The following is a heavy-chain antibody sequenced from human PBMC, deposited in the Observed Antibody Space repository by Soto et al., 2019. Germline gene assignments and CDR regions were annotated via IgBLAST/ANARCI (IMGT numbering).Heavy chain of an antibody. Sequence: TSETLSLTCAVYGGSFSGYYWDWIRQPPGKGLEWIGEINPDGATNYTPSLRGRVTISIDTSRNQFSLKLSSVTAADTAVYYCARGQRSHPFFDYWGQGALVTVSS. V-gene: IGHV4-34*01. J-gene: IGHJ4*02. CDR1: GGSFSGYY. CDR2: INPDGAT. CDR3: ARGQRSHPFFDY.